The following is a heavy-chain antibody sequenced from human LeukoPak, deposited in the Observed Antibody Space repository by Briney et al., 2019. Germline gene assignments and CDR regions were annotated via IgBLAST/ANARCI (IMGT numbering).Heavy chain of an antibody. Sequence: GRSLRLSCAASGFTFSSYGIHWVCQSPGRGLEWVSFISFDGSNEFYADSLKGRFTISRDNSKDTLYLQMDSLRAEDTALYYCAREEHDYVWGSYRYYYYYGIDVWGQGTTVTVSS. V-gene: IGHV3-30*03. CDR3: AREEHDYVWGSYRYYYYYGIDV. CDR2: ISFDGSNE. CDR1: GFTFSSYG. D-gene: IGHD3-16*02. J-gene: IGHJ6*02.